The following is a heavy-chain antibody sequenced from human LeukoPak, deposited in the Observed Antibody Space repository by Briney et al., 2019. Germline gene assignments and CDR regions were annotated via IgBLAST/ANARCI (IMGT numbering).Heavy chain of an antibody. CDR2: INDDTP. CDR1: GFSFNTYS. V-gene: IGHV3-23*01. D-gene: IGHD3-3*01. CDR3: AKEHDLWHEEGNWFDT. J-gene: IGHJ5*02. Sequence: GGSLRLSCTTSGFSFNTYSMSWVRQAPGKGLEWVSAINDDTPYYTDSVKGRFTVSRDNSKDTLYLHLNSLRAEDTAIYYCAKEHDLWHEEGNWFDTWGQEVLVTVSS.